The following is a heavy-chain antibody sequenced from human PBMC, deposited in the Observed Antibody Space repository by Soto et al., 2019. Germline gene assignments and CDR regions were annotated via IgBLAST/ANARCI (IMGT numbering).Heavy chain of an antibody. V-gene: IGHV1-46*01. CDR2: INPSGGST. CDR3: ARDQLPYLDYHYNWFDP. CDR1: GYTFTSYY. D-gene: IGHD2-2*01. J-gene: IGHJ5*02. Sequence: ASVKVSCKASGYTFTSYYMHWVRQAPGQGLEWMGIINPSGGSTSYAQKFQGRVTMTRDTSTSTVYMELSSLRSEDTAVYYYARDQLPYLDYHYNWFDPWGQGTLVTVSS.